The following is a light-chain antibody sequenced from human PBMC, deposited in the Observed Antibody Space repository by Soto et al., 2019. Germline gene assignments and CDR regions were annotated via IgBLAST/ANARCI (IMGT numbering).Light chain of an antibody. Sequence: QSALTQPASVSGSPGQSITISCTGTSSDVGGFRYVSWYQQHPRKAPKLMIYEVSNRPSGVSNRFSGSKSGNTASLTISGLQAEDEADYYCSSYTSSSTLEVFGTGTKVTVL. J-gene: IGLJ1*01. CDR3: SSYTSSSTLEV. CDR2: EVS. V-gene: IGLV2-14*01. CDR1: SSDVGGFRY.